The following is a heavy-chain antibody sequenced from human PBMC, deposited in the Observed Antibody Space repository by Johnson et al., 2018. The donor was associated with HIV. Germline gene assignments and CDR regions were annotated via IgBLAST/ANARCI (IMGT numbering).Heavy chain of an antibody. Sequence: EVQLVESGGGLVQPGGSLRLSCAASGFTFSTYDMYWVRQATGKGLEWVSTIGTAGDTYYAGSVKGRFTISRENANNSLYLQMNSLRAEDTAVFYCARDRGYLDAFDIWGQGTMVTVSS. V-gene: IGHV3-13*01. D-gene: IGHD1-26*01. J-gene: IGHJ3*02. CDR1: GFTFSTYD. CDR3: ARDRGYLDAFDI. CDR2: IGTAGDT.